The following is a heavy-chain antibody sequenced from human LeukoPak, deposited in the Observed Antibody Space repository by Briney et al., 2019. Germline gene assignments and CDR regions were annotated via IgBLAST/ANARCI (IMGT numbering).Heavy chain of an antibody. Sequence: GASVKVSCKASGYTFTSYAMNWVRQAPGQGLEWMGWINTNTGNPTYAQGLTGRFVFSLDTSVSTAYLQISSLKAEDTAVYYCAWRILTGYYRGIDFWGQGTLVTVSS. D-gene: IGHD3-9*01. CDR1: GYTFTSYA. J-gene: IGHJ4*02. V-gene: IGHV7-4-1*02. CDR2: INTNTGNP. CDR3: AWRILTGYYRGIDF.